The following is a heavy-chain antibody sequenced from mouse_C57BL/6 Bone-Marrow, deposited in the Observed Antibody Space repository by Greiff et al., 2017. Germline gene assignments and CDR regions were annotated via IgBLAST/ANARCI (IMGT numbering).Heavy chain of an antibody. Sequence: QVQLQQPGAELVRPGASVKLSCKASGYTFTSYWMDWVKQRPGRGLEWIGNIDPSGGGTQYNQKFKDKATLTVDKPSSTAYMQLSSLTSEDSAVYYCARRFRDMYYWGWGTWVTVS. CDR3: ARRFRDMYY. J-gene: IGHJ4*01. V-gene: IGHV1-61*01. CDR2: IDPSGGGT. CDR1: GYTFTSYW. D-gene: IGHD3-2*02.